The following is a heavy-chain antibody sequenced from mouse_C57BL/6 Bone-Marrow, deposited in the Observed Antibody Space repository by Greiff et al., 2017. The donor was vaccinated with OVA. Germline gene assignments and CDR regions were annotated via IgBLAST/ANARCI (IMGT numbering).Heavy chain of an antibody. CDR3: ARREDYGSRTWYFDV. D-gene: IGHD1-1*01. CDR1: GFSLSTSGMG. CDR2: IYWDDDK. Sequence: LKESGPGILQSSQTLSLTCSFSGFSLSTSGMGVSWIRQPSGKGLEWLAHIYWDDDKRYNPSLKSRLTISKDTSRNQVFLKITSVDTADTATYYCARREDYGSRTWYFDVWGTGTTVTVSS. J-gene: IGHJ1*03. V-gene: IGHV8-12*01.